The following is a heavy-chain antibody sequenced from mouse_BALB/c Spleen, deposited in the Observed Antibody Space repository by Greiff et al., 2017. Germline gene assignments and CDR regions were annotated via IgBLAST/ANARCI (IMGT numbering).Heavy chain of an antibody. CDR3: TRGESWRY. Sequence: QVQLQQSGAELVKPGASVKLSCKASGYTFTSYYMYWVKQRPGQGLEWIGEINPSNGGTNFNEKFKSKATLTVDKSSSTAYMQLSSLTSEDSAVYYCTRGESWRYWGQGTLVTVSA. V-gene: IGHV1S81*02. CDR1: GYTFTSYY. CDR2: INPSNGGT. J-gene: IGHJ3*01.